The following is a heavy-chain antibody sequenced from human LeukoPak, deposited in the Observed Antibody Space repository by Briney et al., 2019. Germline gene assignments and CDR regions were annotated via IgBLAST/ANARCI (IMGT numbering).Heavy chain of an antibody. CDR2: IYTSGST. V-gene: IGHV4-4*09. Sequence: SETLSLTCTVSGGSISSYYWSWIRQPPGKGLEWIGYIYTSGSTNYNPSLKSRVTISVDTSKNQFSLKLSSVTAADTAVYYCARVRVSSSSHPWYFDYWGQGTLVTVSS. J-gene: IGHJ4*02. CDR1: GGSISSYY. CDR3: ARVRVSSSSHPWYFDY. D-gene: IGHD3-22*01.